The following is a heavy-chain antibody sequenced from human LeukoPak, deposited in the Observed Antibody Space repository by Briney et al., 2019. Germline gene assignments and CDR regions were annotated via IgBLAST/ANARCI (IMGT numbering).Heavy chain of an antibody. Sequence: PGGSLRLSCAASGFPFSYYSMHWVRQAPGKGLEWVAVISYDEDNKYYAESVKGRFAISRDNSKDTLYLQMNSLRAGDTAVYYCARDLSIVGATLAYWGQGALVTVSS. D-gene: IGHD1-26*01. V-gene: IGHV3-30*09. CDR1: GFPFSYYS. CDR3: ARDLSIVGATLAY. CDR2: ISYDEDNK. J-gene: IGHJ4*02.